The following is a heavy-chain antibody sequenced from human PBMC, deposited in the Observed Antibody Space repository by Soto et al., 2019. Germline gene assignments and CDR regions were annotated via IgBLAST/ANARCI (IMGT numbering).Heavy chain of an antibody. V-gene: IGHV3-33*01. CDR1: GFTFSSYG. D-gene: IGHD4-4*01. CDR3: ARGKSHDYSRRAPDY. J-gene: IGHJ4*02. CDR2: IWYDGSNK. Sequence: QVQLVESGGGVVQPGRSLRLSCAASGFTFSSYGMHWVRQAPGKGLEWVAVIWYDGSNKYYADSVKGRFTISRDNSKNTLYLQMDSLRAEDTAVYYYARGKSHDYSRRAPDYWGQGTLVTVSS.